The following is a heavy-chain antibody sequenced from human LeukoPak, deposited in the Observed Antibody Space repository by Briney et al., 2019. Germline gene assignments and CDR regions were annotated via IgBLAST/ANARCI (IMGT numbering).Heavy chain of an antibody. V-gene: IGHV1-46*01. CDR2: INPSGGST. CDR1: GYTFTGYY. CDR3: ARGGGYCSGGSCYFDY. Sequence: ASVKVSCKASGYTFTGYYMHWVRQAPGQGLEWMGIINPSGGSTSYAQKFQGRVTMTRDTSTSTVYMELSSLRSEDTAVYYCARGGGYCSGGSCYFDYWGQGTLVTVSS. D-gene: IGHD2-15*01. J-gene: IGHJ4*02.